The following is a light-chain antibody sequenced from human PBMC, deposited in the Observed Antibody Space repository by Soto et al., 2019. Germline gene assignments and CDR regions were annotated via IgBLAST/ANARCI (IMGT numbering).Light chain of an antibody. CDR1: QGISSY. J-gene: IGKJ4*01. V-gene: IGKV1-39*01. CDR2: AAS. CDR3: QQSYSTPRLT. Sequence: DIQMTQSPSSLSASVGDRVTITCRASQGISSYLNWYQQKPGKAPKLLIYAASSLQSGVPSRFSGSGSGTDFTLTISRLQPEDFASYYCQQSYSTPRLTFGGGTKVEIK.